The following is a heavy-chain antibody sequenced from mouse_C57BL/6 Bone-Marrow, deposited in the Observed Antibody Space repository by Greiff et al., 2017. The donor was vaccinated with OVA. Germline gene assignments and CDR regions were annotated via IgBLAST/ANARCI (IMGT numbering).Heavy chain of an antibody. J-gene: IGHJ1*03. D-gene: IGHD2-1*01. CDR3: ARGGGNYNWYFDV. Sequence: EVHLVESGPGLVKPSQSLSLTCSVTGYSITSGYYWNWIRQFPGNKLEWMGYISYDGSNNYNPSLKNRITITRDTSKNQFFLKLNSVTTEDTATYYCARGGGNYNWYFDVWGTGTTVTVSS. V-gene: IGHV3-6*01. CDR2: ISYDGSN. CDR1: GYSITSGYY.